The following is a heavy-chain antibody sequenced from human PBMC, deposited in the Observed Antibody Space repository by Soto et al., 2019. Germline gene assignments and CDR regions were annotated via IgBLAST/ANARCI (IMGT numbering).Heavy chain of an antibody. J-gene: IGHJ4*02. Sequence: SETLSLTCAVYGGSFSNYYWSWIRQPPGKGLEWIGEINHSGSTNYNPSLKSRVTISVDTSMNQFSLKLSSVTATDTAVYYCAGFGYSSGWLMDFWGQGTLVTVSS. D-gene: IGHD6-19*01. CDR2: INHSGST. CDR3: AGFGYSSGWLMDF. CDR1: GGSFSNYY. V-gene: IGHV4-34*01.